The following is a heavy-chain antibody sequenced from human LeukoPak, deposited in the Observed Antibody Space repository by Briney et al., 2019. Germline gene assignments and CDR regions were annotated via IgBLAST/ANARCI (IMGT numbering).Heavy chain of an antibody. Sequence: GGSLRLSCAASGFTFSSFAMSWVRQAPGKGLEWVSTISGDGASAYYADSVKGRFTISRDNSKNTLYLQMNSLRAEDTAVNYCAKGRSGSYYLYFDYWGQGTLVTVSS. J-gene: IGHJ4*02. CDR1: GFTFSSFA. V-gene: IGHV3-23*01. CDR2: ISGDGASA. D-gene: IGHD3-10*01. CDR3: AKGRSGSYYLYFDY.